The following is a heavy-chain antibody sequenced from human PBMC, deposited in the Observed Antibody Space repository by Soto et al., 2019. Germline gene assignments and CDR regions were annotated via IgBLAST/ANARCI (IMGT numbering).Heavy chain of an antibody. D-gene: IGHD3-22*01. Sequence: QVQLVQSGAEVKKPGSSVKVSCKASGDTFSSYAISWVRQAPGQGLECMGGIIPIFGTANYAQKFQGRVTSTADESTSTAYMELSSLRSEDTAVYYCARDGSGYRSRASPMDVWGQGTTVTVSS. CDR3: ARDGSGYRSRASPMDV. J-gene: IGHJ6*02. CDR2: IIPIFGTA. CDR1: GDTFSSYA. V-gene: IGHV1-69*01.